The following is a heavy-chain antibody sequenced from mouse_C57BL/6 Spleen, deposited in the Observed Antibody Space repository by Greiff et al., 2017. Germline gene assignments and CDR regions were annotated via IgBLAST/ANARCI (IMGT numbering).Heavy chain of an antibody. D-gene: IGHD1-1*01. Sequence: EVHLVESGEGLVKPGGSLKLSCAASGFTFSSYAMSWVRQTPEKRLEWVAYISSGGDYIYYADTVKVRFTISRDNARNTLYLQMSSLKSEDTAMYYCTPLSSYEGFAYWGQGTLVTVSA. CDR3: TPLSSYEGFAY. CDR1: GFTFSSYA. CDR2: ISSGGDYI. J-gene: IGHJ3*01. V-gene: IGHV5-9-1*02.